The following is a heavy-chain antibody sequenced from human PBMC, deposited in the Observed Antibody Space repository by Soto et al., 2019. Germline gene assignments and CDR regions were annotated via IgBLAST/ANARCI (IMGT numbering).Heavy chain of an antibody. V-gene: IGHV1-69*08. CDR1: GGTFSSYT. Sequence: QVQLVQSGAEVKKPGSSVKVSCKASGGTFSSYTISWVRQAPGQGLEWVGRIIPILGIANYAQKFQGRVTITADKSTSTAYMELSSLRSEDTAVYYCAREIPGVVVPNAVDYWGQGTLVTVSS. D-gene: IGHD3-22*01. CDR3: AREIPGVVVPNAVDY. CDR2: IIPILGIA. J-gene: IGHJ4*02.